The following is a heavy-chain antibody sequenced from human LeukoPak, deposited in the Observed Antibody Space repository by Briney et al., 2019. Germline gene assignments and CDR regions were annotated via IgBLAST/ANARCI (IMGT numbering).Heavy chain of an antibody. CDR2: IKQDGSEK. V-gene: IGHV3-7*01. J-gene: IGHJ4*02. CDR3: ARDTDYGGNFDY. D-gene: IGHD4-23*01. CDR1: GFTFSSYW. Sequence: GGSLRLSCAASGFTFSSYWISWVRQAPGKGLEWVANIKQDGSEKYYVDSVKGRFTISRDNAKNSLYLQMNSLRAEDTDVYYCARDTDYGGNFDYWGQGTLVTVSS.